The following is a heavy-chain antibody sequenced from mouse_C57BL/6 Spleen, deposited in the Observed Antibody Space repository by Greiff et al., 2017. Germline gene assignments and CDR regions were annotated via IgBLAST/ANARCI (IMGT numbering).Heavy chain of an antibody. D-gene: IGHD1-1*01. CDR3: ARRDYGSSYGFDY. V-gene: IGHV1-54*01. CDR2: INPGSGGT. CDR1: GYAFTNYL. J-gene: IGHJ2*01. Sequence: QVQLQQSGAELVRPGTSVKVSCKASGYAFTNYLIEWVKQRPGQGLEWIGVINPGSGGTKYNEKFKGKATLTADKSSSTAYMQLSSLTSEDSAVYFCARRDYGSSYGFDYWGQGTTLTVSS.